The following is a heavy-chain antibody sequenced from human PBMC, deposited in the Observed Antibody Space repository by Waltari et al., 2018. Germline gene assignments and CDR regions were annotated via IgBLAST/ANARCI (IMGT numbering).Heavy chain of an antibody. CDR3: AGDFICSGGSCYLPY. Sequence: QVQLQESGPGLVKPSETLSLTCTVSGGSISSYYWSWIRQPAGKGLEWIGRVYTRGSTNYNPSLKSRVTMSVDTSKNQFSLKLSSVTAADTAVYYCAGDFICSGGSCYLPYWGQGTLVTVSS. V-gene: IGHV4-4*07. CDR1: GGSISSYY. D-gene: IGHD2-15*01. J-gene: IGHJ4*02. CDR2: VYTRGST.